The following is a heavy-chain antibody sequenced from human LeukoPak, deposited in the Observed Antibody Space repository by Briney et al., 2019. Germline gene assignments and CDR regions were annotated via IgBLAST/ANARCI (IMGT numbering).Heavy chain of an antibody. CDR2: ISGSGGST. Sequence: PGGSLRPSCAASGFTFSSYAMSWVRQAPGKGLEWVSAISGSGGSTYYADSVKGRFTISRDNSKNTLYLQMNSLRAEDTAVYYCARELYYYDSSGYLYYYYGMDVWGQGTTVTVSS. V-gene: IGHV3-23*01. D-gene: IGHD3-22*01. J-gene: IGHJ6*02. CDR1: GFTFSSYA. CDR3: ARELYYYDSSGYLYYYYGMDV.